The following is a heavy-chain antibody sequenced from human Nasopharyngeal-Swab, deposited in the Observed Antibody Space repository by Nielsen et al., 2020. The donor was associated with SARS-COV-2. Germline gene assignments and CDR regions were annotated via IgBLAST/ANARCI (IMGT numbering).Heavy chain of an antibody. CDR3: ARGPIVQLERYYYMDV. D-gene: IGHD1-1*01. Sequence: ASVKVSCKASGYTFTSYDINWVRQATGQGLEWMGWMNPNSGNTGYAQKFQGRVTMARNTSISTAYMELSSLRSEDTAVYYCARGPIVQLERYYYMDVWGKGTTVTVSS. J-gene: IGHJ6*03. CDR1: GYTFTSYD. CDR2: MNPNSGNT. V-gene: IGHV1-8*01.